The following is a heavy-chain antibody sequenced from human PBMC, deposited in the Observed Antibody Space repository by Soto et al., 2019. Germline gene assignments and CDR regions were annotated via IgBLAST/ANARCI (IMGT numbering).Heavy chain of an antibody. V-gene: IGHV1-69*01. D-gene: IGHD2-2*01. J-gene: IGHJ6*02. CDR2: IIPLFGTA. Sequence: QVQLVQSGAEVRKPGSSVRVSCKASGGTFDAYTITWVRQAPGQGLEWMGGIIPLFGTANYAQKFQGRVTITADESTPTAHMELSSLRSEDTAVYFCARLGTKAMDVWGQGTRSPSP. CDR3: ARLGTKAMDV. CDR1: GGTFDAYT.